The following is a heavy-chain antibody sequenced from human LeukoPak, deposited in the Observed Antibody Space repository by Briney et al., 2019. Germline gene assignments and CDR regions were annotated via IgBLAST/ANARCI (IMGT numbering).Heavy chain of an antibody. J-gene: IGHJ6*02. CDR1: GFTFSSYA. Sequence: PGGSLRLSCAASGFTFSSYAMSWVRQAPGKGLEWISYISISGSYINHTDSVKGRFTISRDNAKNSLYLQMTSLRAEDTAVYYCARCGTPNNYHYYGLDVWGQGTTVTVSS. D-gene: IGHD5-24*01. CDR2: ISISGSYI. CDR3: ARCGTPNNYHYYGLDV. V-gene: IGHV3-21*05.